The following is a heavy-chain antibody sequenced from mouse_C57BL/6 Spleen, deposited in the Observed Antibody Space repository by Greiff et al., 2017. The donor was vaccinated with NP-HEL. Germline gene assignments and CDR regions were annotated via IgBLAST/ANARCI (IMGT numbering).Heavy chain of an antibody. V-gene: IGHV1-63*01. J-gene: IGHJ2*01. D-gene: IGHD1-1*01. Sequence: QVQLQQSGAELVRPGTSVKMSCKASGYTFTNYWIGWAKQRPGHGLEWIGDIYPGGGYTNYNEKFKGKATLTADKSSSTAYMQFSSLTSEDSAIYYGARTYGSSYGLFDYWGQGTTLTVSS. CDR2: IYPGGGYT. CDR1: GYTFTNYW. CDR3: ARTYGSSYGLFDY.